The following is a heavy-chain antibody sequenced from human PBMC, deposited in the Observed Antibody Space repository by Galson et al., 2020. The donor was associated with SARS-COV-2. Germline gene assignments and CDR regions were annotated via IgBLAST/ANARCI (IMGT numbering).Heavy chain of an antibody. J-gene: IGHJ6*01. CDR1: GFSLSTSGVG. Sequence: SGPTLVKPTQTLTLTCTFSGFSLSTSGVGVGWIRQPPGKALEWLALIYWNDAEWYNPSLERRLSITQDTSRKQVVLTMTNIDPVDTGTYLCAHGYDFWSGHYSDGMDVGGQGATVTVS. CDR3: AHGYDFWSGHYSDGMDV. V-gene: IGHV2-5*01. D-gene: IGHD3-3*01. CDR2: IYWNDAE.